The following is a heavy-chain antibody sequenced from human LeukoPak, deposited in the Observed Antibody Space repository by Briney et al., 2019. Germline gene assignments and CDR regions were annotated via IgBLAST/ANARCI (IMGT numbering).Heavy chain of an antibody. J-gene: IGHJ4*02. CDR1: GGSFSGYY. V-gene: IGHV4-34*01. Sequence: KPSETLSLTCAVYGGSFSGYYWGWIRQPPGMGLEWIGGIHYSGNTYYNPSLKSRVTISIDTSKNQFSLKLSSVTAADTAVYYCARLGAGPTYYDFWSGYSSFYFDYWGQGTLVTVSS. CDR3: ARLGAGPTYYDFWSGYSSFYFDY. CDR2: IHYSGNT. D-gene: IGHD3-3*01.